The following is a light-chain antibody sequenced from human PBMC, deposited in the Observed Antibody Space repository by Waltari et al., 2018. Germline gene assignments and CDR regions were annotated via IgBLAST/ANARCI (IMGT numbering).Light chain of an antibody. V-gene: IGKV1-5*03. Sequence: DIQMTQSPSTLSASVGDRVIFSCRTSHHISKWLAWYQQKPGKAPKLLIYKASTLESGVPSRFSGSGSGTEFTLTISSLQPEDFATYYCQQYNSYSLLSFGGGTKVEIK. CDR1: HHISKW. J-gene: IGKJ4*01. CDR3: QQYNSYSLLS. CDR2: KAS.